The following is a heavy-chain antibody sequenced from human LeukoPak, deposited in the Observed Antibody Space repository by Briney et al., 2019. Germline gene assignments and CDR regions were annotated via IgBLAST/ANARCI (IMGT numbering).Heavy chain of an antibody. CDR2: ISSSSSYI. CDR3: ARGVGRDYYYYMDV. V-gene: IGHV3-21*01. Sequence: PGGSLRLSCAASGFTFSSYSMNWVRQAPGKGLEWVSSISSSSSYIYYADSVKGRFTISRDNAKNSLYLQMNSLRAEDTAVYYCARGVGRDYYYYMDVWGKGTTVTVSS. J-gene: IGHJ6*03. D-gene: IGHD3-10*01. CDR1: GFTFSSYS.